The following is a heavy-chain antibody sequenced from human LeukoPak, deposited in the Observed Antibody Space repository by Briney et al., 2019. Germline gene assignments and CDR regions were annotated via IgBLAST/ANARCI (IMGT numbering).Heavy chain of an antibody. J-gene: IGHJ4*02. Sequence: GASVKVSCKASGYTFTGYYMHWVRQAPGQGLEWMGGIIPIFGTANYAQKFQGRVTITTDESTSTAYMELSSLRSEDTAVYYCARGSGYSYGFYFDYWGQGTLVTVSS. D-gene: IGHD5-18*01. CDR3: ARGSGYSYGFYFDY. V-gene: IGHV1-69*05. CDR2: IIPIFGTA. CDR1: GYTFTGYY.